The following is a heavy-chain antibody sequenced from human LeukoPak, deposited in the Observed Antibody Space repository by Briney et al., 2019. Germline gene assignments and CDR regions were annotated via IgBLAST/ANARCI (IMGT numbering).Heavy chain of an antibody. V-gene: IGHV3-73*01. CDR3: AKEGRGITWSGYMDV. CDR2: IRSKANSYAT. J-gene: IGHJ6*03. Sequence: GGSLRLSCAASGFTFSGSAMHWVRQASGKGLEWVGRIRSKANSYATAYAASVKGRFTISRDDSKNTLYLQMNSLRAEDTAVYYCAKEGRGITWSGYMDVWGKGTTVTISS. CDR1: GFTFSGSA. D-gene: IGHD3-10*01.